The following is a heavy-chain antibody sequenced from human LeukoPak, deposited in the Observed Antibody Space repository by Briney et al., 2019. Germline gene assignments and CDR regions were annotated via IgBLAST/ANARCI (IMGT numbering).Heavy chain of an antibody. CDR3: ARDHTCSGGSCYSADAFDI. Sequence: GGSLRLSCAASGFTFRNYGMFWVRQAPGKGLEWVSVIYSGGSTYYADSVKGRFTISRDNSKNTLYLQMNSLRAEDTAVYYCARDHTCSGGSCYSADAFDIWGQGTMVTVSS. CDR1: GFTFRNYG. D-gene: IGHD2-15*01. J-gene: IGHJ3*02. CDR2: IYSGGST. V-gene: IGHV3-66*02.